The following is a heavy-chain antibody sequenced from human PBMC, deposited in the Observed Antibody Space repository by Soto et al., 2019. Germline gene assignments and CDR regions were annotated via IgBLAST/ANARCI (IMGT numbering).Heavy chain of an antibody. CDR1: VYFLTALS. CDR3: AHGEGIVKSIVYFDS. D-gene: IGHD1-26*01. V-gene: IGHV1-24*01. Sequence: GXSVKVSCKVSVYFLTALSIHWVRQAPGKGLEWMGGFDREDGETIYAQKFQGRVTMTEDTSTDSAYMELSSLTSEDTAIYYCAHGEGIVKSIVYFDSWGQGTLVTVSS. CDR2: FDREDGET. J-gene: IGHJ4*02.